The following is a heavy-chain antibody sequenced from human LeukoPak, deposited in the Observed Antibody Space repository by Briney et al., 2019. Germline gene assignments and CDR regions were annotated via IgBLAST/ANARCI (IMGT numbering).Heavy chain of an antibody. CDR3: ARDHYYGSGSYYRPLYYYYGMDV. Sequence: TGGSLRLSCAASGFTFSSYAMHWVRQAPGKGLEWVAVISYDGSNKYYADSVKGRFTISRDNSKNTLYLQMNSLRAEDTAVYYCARDHYYGSGSYYRPLYYYYGMDVWGQGTTVTVSS. D-gene: IGHD3-10*01. V-gene: IGHV3-30-3*01. CDR1: GFTFSSYA. J-gene: IGHJ6*02. CDR2: ISYDGSNK.